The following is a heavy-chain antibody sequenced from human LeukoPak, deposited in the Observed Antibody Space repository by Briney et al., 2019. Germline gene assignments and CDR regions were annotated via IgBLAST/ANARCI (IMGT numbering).Heavy chain of an antibody. CDR3: VRDYYGSGSYPPFDP. V-gene: IGHV1-2*02. D-gene: IGHD3-10*01. CDR2: INPNSGGT. J-gene: IGHJ5*02. Sequence: GASVKVSCKASGYTFTGYYMHWVRQAPGQGLEWMGWINPNSGGTHYAQNFQGRVTMTTDTSICTAYMDLSSLRSDDTAIYYCVRDYYGSGSYPPFDPWGHGTLVTVSS. CDR1: GYTFTGYY.